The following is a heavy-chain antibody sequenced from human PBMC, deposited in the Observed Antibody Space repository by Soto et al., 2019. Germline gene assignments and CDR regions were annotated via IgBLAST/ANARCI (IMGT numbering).Heavy chain of an antibody. CDR2: IYSGGDT. V-gene: IGHV3-53*01. Sequence: PGWSLRLSCASSVFSVISDYMRWVRQAPGKGLEWVSLIYSGGDTYYADSVKGRFTISRDISSNTIHLHMTSLRADDTAIYYCTRAGSDPGNFYISNYYAMDVWGRGTTVTVSS. CDR1: VFSVISDY. J-gene: IGHJ6*02. CDR3: TRAGSDPGNFYISNYYAMDV. D-gene: IGHD3-10*01.